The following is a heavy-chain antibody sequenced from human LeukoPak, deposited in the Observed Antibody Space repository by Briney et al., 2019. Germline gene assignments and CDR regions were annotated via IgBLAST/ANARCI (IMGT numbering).Heavy chain of an antibody. V-gene: IGHV3-23*01. CDR1: GFTFSNYA. D-gene: IGHD2-15*01. J-gene: IGHJ4*02. CDR3: AKGATGLRIVGDD. Sequence: PGGSLRLSCAASGFTFSNYATTWVRQAPGKGLEWVSTLTGSGNDAYNADSVKGRFTISRDNSKNMLYRQMDSPRAEDTAVYYCAKGATGLRIVGDDWGQGTLVTVSS. CDR2: LTGSGNDA.